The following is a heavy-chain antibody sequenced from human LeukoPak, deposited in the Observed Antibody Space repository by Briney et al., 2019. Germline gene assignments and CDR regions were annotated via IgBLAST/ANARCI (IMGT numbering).Heavy chain of an antibody. CDR2: IKEDGSEK. Sequence: PGGSLRLSCVASGFTFSSYWMTWVRQAPGKGLEWVANIKEDGSEKYYVDSVKGRFTISRDNAKNSLYLQMNSLRGEDTAVYYCARGPAVVIAVADYRGRGTLVTVSS. D-gene: IGHD6-19*01. V-gene: IGHV3-7*01. CDR3: ARGPAVVIAVADY. J-gene: IGHJ4*02. CDR1: GFTFSSYW.